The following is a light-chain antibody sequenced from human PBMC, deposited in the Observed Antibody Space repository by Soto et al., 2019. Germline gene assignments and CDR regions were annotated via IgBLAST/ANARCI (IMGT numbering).Light chain of an antibody. CDR2: GAS. J-gene: IGKJ1*01. CDR3: QQYSHWRT. CDR1: QSVSSS. Sequence: EIVMTQSPATLSVSPGERVTLSCRASQSVSSSLGWYQQKPGQAPRLLIYGASTRATGIPDRFSGSGSGTEFTLTIGSLQSEDFAVYYCQQYSHWRTFGQGTKVDIK. V-gene: IGKV3-15*01.